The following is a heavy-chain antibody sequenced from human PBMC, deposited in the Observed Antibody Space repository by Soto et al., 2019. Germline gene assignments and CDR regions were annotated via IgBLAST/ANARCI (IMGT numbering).Heavy chain of an antibody. CDR3: ASTRLQLNQYNWFDP. J-gene: IGHJ5*02. D-gene: IGHD4-4*01. CDR2: IYYSGST. CDR1: GGSISSYY. V-gene: IGHV4-59*01. Sequence: SETLSLTCTVSGGSISSYYWSWIRQPPGKGLEWIGYIYYSGSTNYNPSLKSRVTISVDTSKNQFSLKLSSVTAADTAVYYCASTRLQLNQYNWFDPWGQGTLVTVSS.